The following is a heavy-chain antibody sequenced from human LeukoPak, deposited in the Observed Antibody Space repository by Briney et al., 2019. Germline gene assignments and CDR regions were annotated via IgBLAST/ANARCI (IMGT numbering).Heavy chain of an antibody. J-gene: IGHJ4*02. CDR1: GFTFSNYW. CDR3: ASGDYGDSLFDY. Sequence: QSGGSLRLSCAASGFTFSNYWMSWVRQVPGKGLGWVANIMQDGSEKLYVGSVKGRFTISRDNAKHSLYLQMNSLRAEDTAVYYCASGDYGDSLFDYWGQGTLVTVSS. D-gene: IGHD4-17*01. CDR2: IMQDGSEK. V-gene: IGHV3-7*01.